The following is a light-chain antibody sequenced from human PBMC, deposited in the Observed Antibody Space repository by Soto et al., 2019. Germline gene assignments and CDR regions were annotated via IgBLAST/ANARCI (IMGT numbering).Light chain of an antibody. CDR3: QQYNTYSYT. CDR2: DAS. V-gene: IGKV1-5*01. Sequence: DIQMTQPPSTLSASVGDRVTITCRASQSISNWLAWYQQKPGKAPKVLIYDASSLETGVPSRFSGSGSGTEFTLTISSLQPDDFATYYCQQYNTYSYTFGQGTKLEIK. CDR1: QSISNW. J-gene: IGKJ2*01.